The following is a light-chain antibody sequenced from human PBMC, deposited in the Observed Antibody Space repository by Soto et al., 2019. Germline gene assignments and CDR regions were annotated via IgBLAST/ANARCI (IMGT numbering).Light chain of an antibody. CDR2: DAS. Sequence: EIVLTQSPATLSLSSGDTASLSCRASQSVSSYLTWYQQKPGQAPKLLIYDASNRATGIPARFSGSGSGTDFTLTISSLDPEDFAVYYCQQCSDWPITFGQGTRLEIK. V-gene: IGKV3-11*01. CDR1: QSVSSY. CDR3: QQCSDWPIT. J-gene: IGKJ5*01.